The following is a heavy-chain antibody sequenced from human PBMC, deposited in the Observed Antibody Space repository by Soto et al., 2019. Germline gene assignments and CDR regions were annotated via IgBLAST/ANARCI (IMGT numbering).Heavy chain of an antibody. CDR2: ISHKGDT. CDR3: ARQVRGPIPHYGCLSPVTS. V-gene: IGHV4-39*01. J-gene: IGHJ5*02. D-gene: IGHD4-17*01. Sequence: QVRLLESGPEMVKPSGTLSLTCTVSGDSIRSDDSFWGWIRRPPGQGLEWVGTISHKGDTFYNSPHDRPLTLSLDTSNSQFSLRLTSVTAADAAVYFCARQVRGPIPHYGCLSPVTSWGPGTQVTVSS. CDR1: GDSIRSDDSF.